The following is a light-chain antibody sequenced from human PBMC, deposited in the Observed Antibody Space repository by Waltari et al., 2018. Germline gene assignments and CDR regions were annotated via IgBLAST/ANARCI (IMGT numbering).Light chain of an antibody. CDR2: DVS. Sequence: QSALTQPASVSGSPGQSITISCTGTSRDVGGYYYLSWYQQHPGKAPKVVIFDVSYGPSGVSNRFSASKSGNTASLTISGLQAEDEADYYCTSYTSSHGLVFGTGTKVTVL. CDR1: SRDVGGYYY. J-gene: IGLJ1*01. CDR3: TSYTSSHGLV. V-gene: IGLV2-14*03.